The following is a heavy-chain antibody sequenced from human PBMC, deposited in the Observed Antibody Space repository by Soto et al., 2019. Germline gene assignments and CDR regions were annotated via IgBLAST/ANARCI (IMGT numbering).Heavy chain of an antibody. D-gene: IGHD6-6*01. J-gene: IGHJ3*02. CDR2: IYYSGST. CDR3: ARARGWGAARLPPGAFDI. Sequence: PSETLSLTCTVSGGSISSGDYYWSWIRQPPGKGLEWIGYIYYSGSTYYNPSLKSRVTMSVDTSKNQFSLKLSSVTAADTAMYYCARARGWGAARLPPGAFDIWGQGTMVTVSS. V-gene: IGHV4-30-4*01. CDR1: GGSISSGDYY.